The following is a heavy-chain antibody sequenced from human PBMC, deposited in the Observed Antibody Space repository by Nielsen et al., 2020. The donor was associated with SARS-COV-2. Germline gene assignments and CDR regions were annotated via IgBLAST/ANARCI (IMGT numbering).Heavy chain of an antibody. Sequence: ASVKVSCKASGYTFTSYGISWVRQAPGQGLEWMGWMSPNSGNTGYAQKFQGRVTMTRNTSTSTAYLELSSLRSEDTAVYYCARGGSSLGANLEDPWGQGTLVIVSS. CDR1: GYTFTSYG. V-gene: IGHV1-8*02. CDR2: MSPNSGNT. D-gene: IGHD3-10*01. CDR3: ARGGSSLGANLEDP. J-gene: IGHJ5*02.